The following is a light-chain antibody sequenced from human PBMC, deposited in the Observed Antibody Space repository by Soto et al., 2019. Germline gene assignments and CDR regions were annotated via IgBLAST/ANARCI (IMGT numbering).Light chain of an antibody. J-gene: IGKJ1*01. CDR2: ATS. CDR3: HQFGDAPRT. CDR1: QTVNSDY. V-gene: IGKV3-20*01. Sequence: DIVLTQYPGTLSLSPGETATLSCRSSQTVNSDYLAWFQQRPGQAPRLLIFATSRRATDIPDRFSGSGSGTDFTLAIRRLEPEDFAVYYCHQFGDAPRTFRQGTRWIS.